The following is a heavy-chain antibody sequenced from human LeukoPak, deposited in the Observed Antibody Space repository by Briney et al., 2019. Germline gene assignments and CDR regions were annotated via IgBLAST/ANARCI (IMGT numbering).Heavy chain of an antibody. Sequence: GGSLRLSCAASGFTFSDYYMSWIRQAPGKGLEWVSYISSSGSTIYYADSVKGRFTISRDNAKNSLYLQMNSLRAEDTAVYYCARLSRPAYSSGWYRSGWFDPWGQGTLVTVSS. V-gene: IGHV3-11*01. CDR1: GFTFSDYY. CDR3: ARLSRPAYSSGWYRSGWFDP. J-gene: IGHJ5*02. D-gene: IGHD6-19*01. CDR2: ISSSGSTI.